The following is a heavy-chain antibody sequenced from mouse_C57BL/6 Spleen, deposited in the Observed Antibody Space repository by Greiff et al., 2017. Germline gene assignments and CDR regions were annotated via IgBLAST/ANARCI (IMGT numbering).Heavy chain of an antibody. V-gene: IGHV1-9*01. Sequence: QVQLQQSGAELMKPGASVKLSCKATGYTFTGYWIEWVKQRPGHGLEWIGEILPGSGSTNYNEKFKGKATFTADTSSNTAYMQISSLTTEDSAIYYCARGGTMITTCDVWGTGTTVTVSS. D-gene: IGHD2-4*01. CDR1: GYTFTGYW. CDR2: ILPGSGST. J-gene: IGHJ1*03. CDR3: ARGGTMITTCDV.